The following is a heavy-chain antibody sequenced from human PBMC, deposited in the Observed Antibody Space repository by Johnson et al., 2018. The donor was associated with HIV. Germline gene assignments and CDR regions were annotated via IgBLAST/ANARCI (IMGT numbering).Heavy chain of an antibody. V-gene: IGHV3-53*01. J-gene: IGHJ3*02. CDR2: FYSDGST. CDR1: GFTVSNNY. CDR3: AKSSIAVQDAFDI. Sequence: VQLVESGGGLVKPGGSLRLYCAASGFTVSNNYMTWVRQAPGKGLEWVSLFYSDGSTHYADSVKGRFTISRDYSKNTPYLQMNSLRAEDTAVYFCAKSSIAVQDAFDIWGQGTMVTVSS. D-gene: IGHD6-19*01.